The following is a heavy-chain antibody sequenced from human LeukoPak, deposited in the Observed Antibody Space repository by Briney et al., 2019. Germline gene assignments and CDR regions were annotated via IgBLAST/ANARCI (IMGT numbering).Heavy chain of an antibody. CDR2: ISPISGGT. CDR1: GYTFTGYY. V-gene: IGHV1-2*02. D-gene: IGHD3-22*01. Sequence: ASVKVSCKASGYTFTGYYMHWVRQAPGQGLEWMGWISPISGGTYFAQKFQGRVTMTRDVSISTVYMELSSLRSDDTAVYYCARVGNYYDSSGYLDYRGQGTLVTVSS. CDR3: ARVGNYYDSSGYLDY. J-gene: IGHJ4*02.